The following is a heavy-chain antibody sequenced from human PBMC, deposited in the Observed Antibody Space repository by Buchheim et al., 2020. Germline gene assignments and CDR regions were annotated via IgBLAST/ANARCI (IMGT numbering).Heavy chain of an antibody. CDR3: ARGAYCGGDCYSSPFDY. CDR2: ISSSGSTI. CDR1: GFTFSSYE. D-gene: IGHD2-21*02. J-gene: IGHJ4*02. V-gene: IGHV3-48*03. Sequence: EVQLVESGGGLVQPGGSLRISCAASGFTFSSYEMNWVRQAPGKGLEWVSYISSSGSTIYYADSVKGRFTISRDNAKNSLYLQMNSLRAEDTAVYYCARGAYCGGDCYSSPFDYWGQGTL.